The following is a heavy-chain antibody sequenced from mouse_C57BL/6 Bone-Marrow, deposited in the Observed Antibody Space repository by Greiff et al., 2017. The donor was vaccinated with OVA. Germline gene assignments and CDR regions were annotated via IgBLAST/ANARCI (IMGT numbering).Heavy chain of an antibody. CDR3: ARSSRRSPYAMDY. Sequence: EVQLKESGPGLAKPSQTLSLTCSVTGYSITSDYWNWIRKFPGNKLEYMGYISYSGSTYYNPSLKSRISITRDTSKNQYYLQVNSVTTEDTATYYCARSSRRSPYAMDYWGQGTSVTVSS. V-gene: IGHV3-8*01. CDR1: GYSITSDY. D-gene: IGHD1-1*01. J-gene: IGHJ4*01. CDR2: ISYSGST.